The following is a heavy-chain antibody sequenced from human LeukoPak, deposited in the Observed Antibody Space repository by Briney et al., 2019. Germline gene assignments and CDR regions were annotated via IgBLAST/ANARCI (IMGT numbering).Heavy chain of an antibody. J-gene: IGHJ5*02. Sequence: SETLSLTCTVSGASIRSSFWNWIRQPPGRGLEWIGYLSMRGTTNYNPSLKSRVTISADTSKNQFSLHLSSVTPEDTAVYYCARVTAADGCFDPWGQGTLVTVSS. CDR2: LSMRGTT. CDR1: GASIRSSF. D-gene: IGHD6-13*01. V-gene: IGHV4-59*12. CDR3: ARVTAADGCFDP.